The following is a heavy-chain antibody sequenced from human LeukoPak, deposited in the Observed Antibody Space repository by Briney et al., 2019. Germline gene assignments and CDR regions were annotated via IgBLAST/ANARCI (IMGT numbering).Heavy chain of an antibody. D-gene: IGHD5-18*01. Sequence: SETLSLTCTVSGGSLSRGGYYLSWVPQPPRKGPEYIGYIYYSGSIYYNPSLKSRVTISLDPSKNQFSLKLSSVTAADTAVYYCARDRGYSYGCDAFDIWGQGTMVTVSS. J-gene: IGHJ3*02. CDR2: IYYSGSI. V-gene: IGHV4-31*03. CDR3: ARDRGYSYGCDAFDI. CDR1: GGSLSRGGYY.